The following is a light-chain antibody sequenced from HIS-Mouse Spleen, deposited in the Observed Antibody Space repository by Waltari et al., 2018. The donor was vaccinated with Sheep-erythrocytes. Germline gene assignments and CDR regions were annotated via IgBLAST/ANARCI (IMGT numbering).Light chain of an antibody. CDR2: NVS. CDR3: CSYAGSYNHV. V-gene: IGLV2-11*01. Sequence: QSALTQPRSVSGSPGQSVTSSCTATSSVVGGYNFASRYQQPPGKAPNLMIYNVSKRPSGVPDRFSGSKSGNTASLTISELQAEDEADYYCCSYAGSYNHVFATGTKVTVL. J-gene: IGLJ1*01. CDR1: SSVVGGYNF.